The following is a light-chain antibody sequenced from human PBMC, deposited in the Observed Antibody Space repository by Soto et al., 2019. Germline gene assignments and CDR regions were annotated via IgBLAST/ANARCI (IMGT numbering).Light chain of an antibody. V-gene: IGLV2-11*01. CDR1: SSDVGGYSY. CDR2: DVN. Sequence: QSVLTQPHSVSGSPGQSVTISCTGTSSDVGGYSYVSWYQQHPGKAPELINYDVNERPSGVPDRFSGSKSGNTASLTISGLQAEDEADYYCCSYTGSYSYVFGIGTKVTV. CDR3: CSYTGSYSYV. J-gene: IGLJ1*01.